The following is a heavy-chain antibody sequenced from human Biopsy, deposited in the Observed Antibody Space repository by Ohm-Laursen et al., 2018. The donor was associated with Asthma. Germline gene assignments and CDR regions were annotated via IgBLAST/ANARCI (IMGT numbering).Heavy chain of an antibody. CDR2: VHSSGST. CDR1: PDSIKDYY. V-gene: IGHV4-59*01. Sequence: GTLSLTCTVSPDSIKDYYWNWIRQFPGKGLEWIGYVHSSGSTRFNPSLKSRVTVSVDTSVDQVSLKLSSVSAADTAIYYCARATSTWSQSGPHFFDHWGPGTLVTVSS. CDR3: ARATSTWSQSGPHFFDH. D-gene: IGHD6-13*01. J-gene: IGHJ5*02.